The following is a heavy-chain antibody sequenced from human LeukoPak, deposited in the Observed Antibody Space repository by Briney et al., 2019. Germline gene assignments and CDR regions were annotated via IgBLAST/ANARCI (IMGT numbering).Heavy chain of an antibody. V-gene: IGHV3-74*01. D-gene: IGHD2-15*01. Sequence: PGGSLRLSCAVSGFTFSSYWMHWVRQPPGKGLVWVSRINTDGSSTTYAGSVRGLFTISRDNAKNTLYLQMNSLRAEDTAVYYCARGRYCSGSSCCFDYWGQGTLVTVSS. J-gene: IGHJ4*02. CDR2: INTDGSST. CDR1: GFTFSSYW. CDR3: ARGRYCSGSSCCFDY.